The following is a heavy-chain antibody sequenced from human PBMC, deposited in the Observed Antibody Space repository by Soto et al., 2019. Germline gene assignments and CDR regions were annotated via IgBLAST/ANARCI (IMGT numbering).Heavy chain of an antibody. CDR2: INPATGAA. J-gene: IGHJ3*02. Sequence: QLHLVQSGAVVKKPGASVTVSCSASGYPVTAYYMHWVRQAPGRGLEWMGGINPATGAAKYTQTFQGRVTMTGDTPTSTVFMELSGLTSEDPAVFYCARGGGVGVAGSAAFDMWGQGTLVTVSS. V-gene: IGHV1-2*02. CDR3: ARGGGVGVAGSAAFDM. D-gene: IGHD3-3*01. CDR1: GYPVTAYY.